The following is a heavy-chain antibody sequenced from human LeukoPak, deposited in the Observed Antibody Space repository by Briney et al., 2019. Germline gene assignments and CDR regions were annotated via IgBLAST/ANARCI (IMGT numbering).Heavy chain of an antibody. CDR1: GFTFSSYW. CDR2: INSDGSST. V-gene: IGHV3-74*01. Sequence: GGSLRLSCAASGFTFSSYWMHWVRQAPGKGLVWVSRINSDGSSTSYADSVKGRFTISRDNAKNTLYLQMNSLRAEDTAVHYCVQERYDSSGPFDYWGQGTLVTVSS. D-gene: IGHD3-22*01. J-gene: IGHJ4*02. CDR3: VQERYDSSGPFDY.